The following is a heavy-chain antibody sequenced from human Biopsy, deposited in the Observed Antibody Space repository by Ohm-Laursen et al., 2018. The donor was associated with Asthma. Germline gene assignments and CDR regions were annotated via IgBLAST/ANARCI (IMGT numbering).Heavy chain of an antibody. V-gene: IGHV4-31*03. Sequence: SQTLSLTCPVSGDSFTYPGYYWSWIRQLPVKGLEWIGYIYYSGSTYYNPSLKSRVSISLDTSKNQFSLSLTSVTAADTAVYYCARTTYGDDGFDPWGQGTLVTVSS. D-gene: IGHD4-17*01. J-gene: IGHJ5*02. CDR3: ARTTYGDDGFDP. CDR1: GDSFTYPGYY. CDR2: IYYSGST.